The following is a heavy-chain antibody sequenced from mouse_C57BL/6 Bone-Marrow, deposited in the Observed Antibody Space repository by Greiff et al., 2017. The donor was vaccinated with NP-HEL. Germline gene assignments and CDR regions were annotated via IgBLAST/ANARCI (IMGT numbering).Heavy chain of an antibody. D-gene: IGHD1-1*01. CDR1: GYAFTNYL. V-gene: IGHV1-54*01. CDR3: ARRGYGSSHYFDY. J-gene: IGHJ2*01. Sequence: QVQLQQSGAELVRPGTSVKVSCKASGYAFTNYLIEWVKQRPGQGLEWIGVINPGSGGTNYNEKFKGKATLTADKSSSTAYMQLSSLTSEDSAVYFCARRGYGSSHYFDYWGQGTTLTVSS. CDR2: INPGSGGT.